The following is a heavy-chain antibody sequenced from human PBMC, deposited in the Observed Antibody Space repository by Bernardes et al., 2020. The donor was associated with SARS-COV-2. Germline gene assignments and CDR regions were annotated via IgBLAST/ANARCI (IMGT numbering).Heavy chain of an antibody. J-gene: IGHJ4*02. Sequence: ASVKVSCKASGSTFTTMHWVRQAPGQGLEWMGIIYPGDDITTYAQKFRGRVTVTRDTSTNTVYMELSSLRSEDMAVYYCARQHRSSWLFDYWGQGTLVTVSS. CDR1: GSTFTT. CDR3: ARQHRSSWLFDY. D-gene: IGHD6-13*01. V-gene: IGHV1-46*01. CDR2: IYPGDDIT.